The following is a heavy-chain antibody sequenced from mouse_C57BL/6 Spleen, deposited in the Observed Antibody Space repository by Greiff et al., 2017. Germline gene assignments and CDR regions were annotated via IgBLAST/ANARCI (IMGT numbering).Heavy chain of an antibody. CDR1: GYTFTSYW. Sequence: VQLQQSGAELVRPGSSVKLSCKASGYTFTSYWMDWVKQRPGQGLEWIGNIYPSDSETHYNQKFKDKATLTVDKSSSTAYMQLSSLTSEDSAVYYCARRTGTTFDDWGQGTTLTVSS. J-gene: IGHJ2*01. V-gene: IGHV1-61*01. CDR2: IYPSDSET. CDR3: ARRTGTTFDD. D-gene: IGHD4-1*01.